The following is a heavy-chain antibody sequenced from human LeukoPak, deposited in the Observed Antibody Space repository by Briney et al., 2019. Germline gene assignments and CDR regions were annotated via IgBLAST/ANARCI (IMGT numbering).Heavy chain of an antibody. Sequence: GESLKISCKGPGYSFTSYWIGWVRQMPGKGLEWMGIIYPGDSDTRYSPSFQGQVTISADKSISTAYLQWSSLKASDTAMYYCARHQGIHYDTEDYGMDVWGQGTTVTVSS. CDR1: GYSFTSYW. D-gene: IGHD3-9*01. CDR2: IYPGDSDT. CDR3: ARHQGIHYDTEDYGMDV. V-gene: IGHV5-51*01. J-gene: IGHJ6*02.